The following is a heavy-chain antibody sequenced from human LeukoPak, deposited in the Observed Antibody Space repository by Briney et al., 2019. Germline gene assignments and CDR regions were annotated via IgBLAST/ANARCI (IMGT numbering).Heavy chain of an antibody. CDR3: ARSYCYDSGGNDY. CDR2: INPNSGGT. J-gene: IGHJ4*02. CDR1: GYTFTGYY. D-gene: IGHD3-22*01. Sequence: ASVKVSCKASGYTFTGYYMHWVRQAPGQGLEWMGWINPNSGGTNYAQKFQGRVTMTRDTSISTAYMELSRLRSDDTAVYYCARSYCYDSGGNDYWGQGTLVTVSS. V-gene: IGHV1-2*02.